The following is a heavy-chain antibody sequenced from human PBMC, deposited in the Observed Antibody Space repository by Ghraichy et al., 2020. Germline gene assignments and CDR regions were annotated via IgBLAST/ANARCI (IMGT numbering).Heavy chain of an antibody. D-gene: IGHD6-6*01. J-gene: IGHJ5*02. V-gene: IGHV4-34*01. CDR1: GGSFSGYY. CDR2: INHSGST. CDR3: ARGRQIAARWFDP. Sequence: SETLSLTCAVYGGSFSGYYWSWIRQPPGKGLEWIGEINHSGSTNYNPSLKSRVTISVDTSKNQFSLKLSSVTAADTAVYYCARGRQIAARWFDPWGQGTLVTVSS.